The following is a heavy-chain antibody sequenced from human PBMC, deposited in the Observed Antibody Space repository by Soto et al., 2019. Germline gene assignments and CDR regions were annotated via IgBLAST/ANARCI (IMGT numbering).Heavy chain of an antibody. CDR2: IYYSGST. V-gene: IGHV4-59*01. CDR1: GGSISTYY. Sequence: PSETLSLTCTVSGGSISTYYWSWIRQPPGKGLEWIGYIYYSGSTNYNPSLKSRVSISADTSKNQFSLKLSSVTAADTAVYYCARGGSWFDPWGPGTLVTVSS. CDR3: ARGGSWFDP. J-gene: IGHJ5*02. D-gene: IGHD3-16*01.